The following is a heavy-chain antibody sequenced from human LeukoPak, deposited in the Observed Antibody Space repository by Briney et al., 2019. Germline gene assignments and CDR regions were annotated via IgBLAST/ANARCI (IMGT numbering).Heavy chain of an antibody. CDR1: GGSFSGYY. D-gene: IGHD2-15*01. CDR3: ARASSDHYYYGMDV. CDR2: INHSGGT. Sequence: SETLSLTCAVYGGSFSGYYWSWIRQPPGKGLEWIGEINHSGGTNYNPSLKSRVTISVDTSKNQFSLKLSSVTAADTAVYYCARASSDHYYYGMDVWGQGTTVTVSS. J-gene: IGHJ6*02. V-gene: IGHV4-34*01.